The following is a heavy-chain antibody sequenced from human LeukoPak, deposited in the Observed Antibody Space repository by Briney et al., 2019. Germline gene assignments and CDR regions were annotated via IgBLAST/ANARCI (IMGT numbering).Heavy chain of an antibody. CDR1: RYTFTSYY. J-gene: IGHJ4*02. CDR2: INPGGGST. Sequence: ASVKVSCKASRYTFTSYYIHWVRQAPGQGLEWMGIINPGGGSTSYAQKFQGRVTMTRDMSTNTVYMELSSLRSEDTAVYYCARESSAVAAGHYWGQGTLVTVSS. V-gene: IGHV1-46*01. CDR3: ARESSAVAAGHY. D-gene: IGHD6-19*01.